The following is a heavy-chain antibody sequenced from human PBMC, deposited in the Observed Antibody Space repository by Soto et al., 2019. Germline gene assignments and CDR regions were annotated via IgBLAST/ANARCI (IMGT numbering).Heavy chain of an antibody. Sequence: QLQLQESGPGLVKPSETLSLTCTVSGGSISSSSYYWGWIRQPPGKGLEWIGSIYYSGSTYYNPSLKSRVTISVDTSKTQFSLKLSSVTAADTAVYYCARLSARGLRLGELSSIDYWGQGTLVTVSS. CDR3: ARLSARGLRLGELSSIDY. CDR1: GGSISSSSYY. CDR2: IYYSGST. J-gene: IGHJ4*02. V-gene: IGHV4-39*01. D-gene: IGHD3-16*02.